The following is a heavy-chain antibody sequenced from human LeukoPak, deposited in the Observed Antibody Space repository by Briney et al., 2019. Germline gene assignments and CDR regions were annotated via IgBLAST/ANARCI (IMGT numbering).Heavy chain of an antibody. CDR2: IYWNDDK. V-gene: IGHV2-5*01. CDR1: GFSLNTSAVG. D-gene: IGHD3-16*02. Sequence: ESGPTLVNPTQTLTLTCTFSGFSLNTSAVGVGRIRQPPGKALEWLAVIYWNDDKRYSPSLKSRLTITKDTSKNQVILTMTNMDPVDTATYYCGHIPDYVWGSYRFDWFDPWGQGTLVTVSS. CDR3: GHIPDYVWGSYRFDWFDP. J-gene: IGHJ5*02.